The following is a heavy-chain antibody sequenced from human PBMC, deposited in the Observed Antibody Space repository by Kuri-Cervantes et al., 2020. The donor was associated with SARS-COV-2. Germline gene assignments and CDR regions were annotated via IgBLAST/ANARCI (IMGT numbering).Heavy chain of an antibody. J-gene: IGHJ6*02. CDR3: ARDRSRITIFGVVTRYGMDV. CDR1: GFAFSNSW. D-gene: IGHD3-3*01. CDR2: MNNDGTTI. Sequence: GGSLRLSCAASGFAFSNSWMHWVRQAPGEGLVWVSRMNNDGTTITYADIVKGRFTISRDNAKNSLYLQMNSLRAEDTAVYYCARDRSRITIFGVVTRYGMDVWGQGTTVTVFS. V-gene: IGHV3-74*03.